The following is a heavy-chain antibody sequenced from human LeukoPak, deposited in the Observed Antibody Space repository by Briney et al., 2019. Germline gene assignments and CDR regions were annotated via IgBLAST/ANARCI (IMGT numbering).Heavy chain of an antibody. Sequence: LETLSLACNVSGGFISSYYLSWIRQPAGKGLEWIGRIYTSGSTYYNPSLKSRVTMSVDTSKNQFSLQLSSVTAADTAAYYCAREQGSQQYGNSWSFDYWGHGTLVTVSS. J-gene: IGHJ4*01. V-gene: IGHV4-4*07. CDR3: AREQGSQQYGNSWSFDY. CDR2: IYTSGST. D-gene: IGHD6-13*01. CDR1: GGFISSYY.